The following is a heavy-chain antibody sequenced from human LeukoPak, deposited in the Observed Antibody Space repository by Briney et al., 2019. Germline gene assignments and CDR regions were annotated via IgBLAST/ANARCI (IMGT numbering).Heavy chain of an antibody. CDR1: GGSIRSSTSY. D-gene: IGHD2-2*01. CDR2: IYDSGNT. CDR3: ARGGRGVPSVRRLKPGNCFDP. V-gene: IGHV4-39*06. J-gene: IGHJ5*02. Sequence: PSETLSLTCIVSGGSIRSSTSYWGWIRQPPGKGLQWIGSIYDSGNTYYNPSLKSRVTISVDTSNNQFPLKLSSVTAAETAVYYCARGGRGVPSVRRLKPGNCFDPWGQGTLVTVSS.